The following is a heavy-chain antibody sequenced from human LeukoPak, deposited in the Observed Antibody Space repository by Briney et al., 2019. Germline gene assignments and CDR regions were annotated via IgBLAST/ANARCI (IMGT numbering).Heavy chain of an antibody. J-gene: IGHJ4*02. Sequence: GGSLRLSCAASGFTFSSYGMHWVRQAPGKGLEWVAVIWYDGSNKYCADSVKGRFTISRDNSKNTLYLQMNSLRAEDTAVYYCARERGPYCGGDCYTEPFDYWGQGTLVTVSS. D-gene: IGHD2-21*02. CDR2: IWYDGSNK. CDR3: ARERGPYCGGDCYTEPFDY. CDR1: GFTFSSYG. V-gene: IGHV3-33*01.